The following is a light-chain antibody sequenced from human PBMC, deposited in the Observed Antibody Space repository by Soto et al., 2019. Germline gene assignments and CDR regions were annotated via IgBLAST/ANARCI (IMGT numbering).Light chain of an antibody. CDR2: GAY. CDR3: QHFYTYPHT. V-gene: IGKV1-39*01. J-gene: IGKJ2*01. Sequence: DIQMTPSPSSLSASVGDRVTISCRARETIATYVTWYQQKPGRVPEVLIYGAYRLQRGVPSRVNGSGYGINFTRTLHNLQPAYFATYYCQHFYTYPHTFGQGTNVEV. CDR1: ETIATY.